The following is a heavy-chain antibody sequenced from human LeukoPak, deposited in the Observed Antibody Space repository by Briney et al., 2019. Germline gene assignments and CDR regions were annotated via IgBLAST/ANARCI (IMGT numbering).Heavy chain of an antibody. CDR3: ARPPLGGWYGPRGWFDP. J-gene: IGHJ5*02. Sequence: GASVKVSCKASGYTFTGYYMHWVRQAPGQGLEWMGWINPNSGNTGYAQKFQGRVTITRNTSISTAYMELSSLRSEDTAVYYCARPPLGGWYGPRGWFDPWGQGTLVTVSS. CDR2: INPNSGNT. V-gene: IGHV1-8*03. CDR1: GYTFTGYY. D-gene: IGHD6-19*01.